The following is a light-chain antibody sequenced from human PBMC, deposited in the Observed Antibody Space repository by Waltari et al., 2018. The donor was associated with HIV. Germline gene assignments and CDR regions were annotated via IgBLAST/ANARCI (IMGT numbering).Light chain of an antibody. J-gene: IGLJ1*01. CDR1: SGNIARNH. V-gene: IGLV6-57*02. CDR2: EDT. CDR3: QSYDSTNPCI. Sequence: NFMLTQPHSVSESPGKTVTISCASSSGNIARNHVHWYQHRPGSAPTPVIYEDTQRPSGVPDRFSGSIDSSSNSASLTIYELKTEDEADYYCQSYDSTNPCIFGTGTRVTVL.